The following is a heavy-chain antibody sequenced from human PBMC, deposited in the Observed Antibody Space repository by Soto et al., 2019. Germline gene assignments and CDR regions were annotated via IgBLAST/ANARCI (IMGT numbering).Heavy chain of an antibody. CDR1: GYSFNDYW. CDR3: ARLPTGYPTWFDP. D-gene: IGHD3-9*01. CDR2: IHPGNSDT. J-gene: IGHJ5*02. Sequence: EVQLVQSGAEVKKPGESLKISCKGSGYSFNDYWIAWVRQMPGKGLEWMGNIHPGNSDTRYSPSFQGQVTITADKSITTAYLQWSSLKASDSAMYYCARLPTGYPTWFDPWGQGTVVTVSS. V-gene: IGHV5-51*01.